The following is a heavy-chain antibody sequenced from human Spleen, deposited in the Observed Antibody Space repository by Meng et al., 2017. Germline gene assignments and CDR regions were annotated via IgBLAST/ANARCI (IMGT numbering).Heavy chain of an antibody. V-gene: IGHV4-59*01. J-gene: IGHJ4*02. CDR3: ARFFSTSWSHLDN. Sequence: SETLSLTCTVSGASISRYYWSWLRQAPGKGLEWIGYIYQTGSTNYHPSLKSRVTISVDRSKNQFSLRLSSVTAADTAVYYCARFFSTSWSHLDNWGQGTLVTVSS. CDR2: IYQTGST. CDR1: GASISRYY. D-gene: IGHD6-13*01.